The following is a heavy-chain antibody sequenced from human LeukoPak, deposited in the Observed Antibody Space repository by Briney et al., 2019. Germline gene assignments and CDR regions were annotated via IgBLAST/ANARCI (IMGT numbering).Heavy chain of an antibody. J-gene: IGHJ4*02. CDR3: ARGSGAWFDY. CDR2: INPSGGST. CDR1: GYTFTSYY. Sequence: EASVKVSCKASGYTFTSYYMHWVRQAPGQGLEWMGIINPSGGSTNYAQKFQGRVTMTRDTSISTAYMELSRLRSDDTAVYYCARGSGAWFDYWGQGTLVTVSS. V-gene: IGHV1-2*02. D-gene: IGHD7-27*01.